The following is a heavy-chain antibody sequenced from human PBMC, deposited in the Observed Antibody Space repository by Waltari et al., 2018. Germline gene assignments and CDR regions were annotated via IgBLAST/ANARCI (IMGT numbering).Heavy chain of an antibody. CDR2: INPSGGST. CDR1: GYTFTSYY. D-gene: IGHD6-6*01. CDR3: ARDRSIAARLFYYYYMDV. J-gene: IGHJ6*03. Sequence: QVQLVQSGAEVKKPGASVKVSCKASGYTFTSYYMHWVRQAPGQGLEWMGIINPSGGSTSYAKKVQGRVTMTRDTSTSTVYMELSSLRSEDTAVYYCARDRSIAARLFYYYYMDVWGKGTT. V-gene: IGHV1-46*01.